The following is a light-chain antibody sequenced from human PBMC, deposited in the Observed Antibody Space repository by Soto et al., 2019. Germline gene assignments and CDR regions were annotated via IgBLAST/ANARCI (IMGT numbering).Light chain of an antibody. J-gene: IGKJ4*01. Sequence: EIVLTQSPATLSLSPGERATLSCRASQSVSSFFVWYQQKRGQAPRLLIYDASKRATGIPARFSGSGSGTDFTLTISSLEPEDFAVYYCQQRLNWPLTVGGGTTVEIK. CDR2: DAS. CDR1: QSVSSF. CDR3: QQRLNWPLT. V-gene: IGKV3-11*01.